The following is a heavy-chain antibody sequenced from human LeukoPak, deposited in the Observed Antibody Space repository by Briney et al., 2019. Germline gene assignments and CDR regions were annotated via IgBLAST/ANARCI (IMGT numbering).Heavy chain of an antibody. CDR2: ISGSGGST. D-gene: IGHD3-22*01. CDR3: AKKFYSESSGLKQARTLDY. J-gene: IGHJ4*02. Sequence: PGGSLRLSCAASGFTFSSYAMIWVRQAPGKGLEWVSGISGSGGSTNYADSVKGRFTISRDNSKNTLYLQMNSLRAEDTAVYYCAKKFYSESSGLKQARTLDYWGQGTLVTVSS. V-gene: IGHV3-23*01. CDR1: GFTFSSYA.